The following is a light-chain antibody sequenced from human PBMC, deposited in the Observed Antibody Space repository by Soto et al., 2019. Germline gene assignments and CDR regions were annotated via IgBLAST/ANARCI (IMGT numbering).Light chain of an antibody. CDR1: QSVDTF. J-gene: IGKJ4*01. Sequence: EIVLTQSPATLSLSPGERATLSCRASQSVDTFLVWYQQKPGQAPSLLIYDASNRAAGIPARFSGSGSGTDFTRTISSLEPEDFAVYYCLQRTNWPLTFGGGTKVEIK. CDR2: DAS. V-gene: IGKV3-11*01. CDR3: LQRTNWPLT.